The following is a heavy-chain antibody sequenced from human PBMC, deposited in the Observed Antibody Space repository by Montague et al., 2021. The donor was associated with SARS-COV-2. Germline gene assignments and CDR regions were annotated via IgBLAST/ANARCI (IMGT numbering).Heavy chain of an antibody. CDR3: TSGREGNYNVMDV. V-gene: IGHV6-1*01. CDR1: GDSVSSNSAT. J-gene: IGHJ6*02. CDR2: TYYRSKWYK. D-gene: IGHD1-1*01. Sequence: CAISGDSVSSNSATWNWVRQSPSRGLEWLGRTYYRSKWYKDYAVSVRGRVTNNPDTSKNQFSLQLNSVTPEDTAIYYCTSGREGNYNVMDVWGQGTTVTVSS.